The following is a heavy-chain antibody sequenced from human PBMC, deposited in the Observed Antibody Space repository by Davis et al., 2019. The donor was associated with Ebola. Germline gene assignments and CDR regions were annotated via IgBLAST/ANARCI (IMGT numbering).Heavy chain of an antibody. CDR2: ISAYNGNT. CDR1: GYTFTSYG. V-gene: IGHV1-18*01. CDR3: ARDFVVVAATGYYYGMDV. Sequence: ASVKVSCKASGYTFTSYGITWVRQAPGQGLEWMGWISAYNGNTNYAQKLQGRVTMTTDTSTSTAYMELRSLGSDDTAVYYCARDFVVVAATGYYYGMDVWGQGTTVTVSS. J-gene: IGHJ6*02. D-gene: IGHD2-15*01.